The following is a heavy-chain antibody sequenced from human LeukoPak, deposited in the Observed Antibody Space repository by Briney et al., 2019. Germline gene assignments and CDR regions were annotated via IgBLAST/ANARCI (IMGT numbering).Heavy chain of an antibody. CDR2: IIPIFGTA. J-gene: IGHJ4*02. CDR3: ARGARDCSSTSCPRALFDY. CDR1: GGTFSSYA. V-gene: IGHV1-69*06. D-gene: IGHD2-2*01. Sequence: SVKVSCKASGGTFSSYAISWVRQAPGQGREWRGGIIPIFGTANYAQKFQGRVTITADKSTSTAYMQLSSLRSEDTAVYYCARGARDCSSTSCPRALFDYWGQGTLVTVSS.